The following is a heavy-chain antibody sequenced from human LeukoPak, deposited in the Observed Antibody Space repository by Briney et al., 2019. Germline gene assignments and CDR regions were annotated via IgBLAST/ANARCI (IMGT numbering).Heavy chain of an antibody. CDR2: ASHTGIT. CDR3: ARGRANWDYALAY. D-gene: IGHD1-7*01. V-gene: IGHV4-34*01. Sequence: NPSETLSLTCAVDGASFVGRHWSWSRHPPGKGLEWLGEASHTGITNYNPSLKSRVSISVDTSKDQFALKLASVTAADTAIYYCARGRANWDYALAYWRKGTLVTVSS. CDR1: GASFVGRH. J-gene: IGHJ4*02.